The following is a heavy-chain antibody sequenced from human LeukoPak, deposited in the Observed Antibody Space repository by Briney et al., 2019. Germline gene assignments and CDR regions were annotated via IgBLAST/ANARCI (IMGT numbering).Heavy chain of an antibody. CDR2: MNPNSGNT. CDR3: ARRRDGYNSGWFGP. J-gene: IGHJ5*02. CDR1: RYIFTSYD. V-gene: IGHV1-8*01. Sequence: ASVKVSCKASRYIFTSYDINWVRQATEQGLEWMGWMNPNSGNTGYAQKFQGRVTITRDTSITTAYMELSSLRSEDTAVYYCARRRDGYNSGWFGPWGQGTLVTVSS. D-gene: IGHD5-24*01.